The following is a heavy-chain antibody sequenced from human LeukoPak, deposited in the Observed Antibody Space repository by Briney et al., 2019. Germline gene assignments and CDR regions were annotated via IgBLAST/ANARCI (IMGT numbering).Heavy chain of an antibody. D-gene: IGHD5-24*01. CDR3: ARAQMATSSGAAFDI. CDR2: INPSGGST. CDR1: GYTFTSYY. Sequence: GASVKVSCNGSGYTFTSYYMHWVRQAPGQGLEWMGIINPSGGSTSYAQKFQGRVTMTRDTSTSTVYMELSSLRSEDTAVYDCARAQMATSSGAAFDIWGQGTMVTVSS. V-gene: IGHV1-46*01. J-gene: IGHJ3*02.